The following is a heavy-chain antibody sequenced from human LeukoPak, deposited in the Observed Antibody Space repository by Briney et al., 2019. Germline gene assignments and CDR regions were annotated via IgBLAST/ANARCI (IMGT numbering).Heavy chain of an antibody. CDR3: ARDTNHAFDI. Sequence: ASVKVSCKASGYTFTGYYMHWVRQAPGQGLEWMGWISAYNGNTNYAQKLQGRVTMTTDTSTSTAYMELRSLRSDDTAVYYCARDTNHAFDIWGQGTMVTVSS. CDR1: GYTFTGYY. CDR2: ISAYNGNT. V-gene: IGHV1-18*04. J-gene: IGHJ3*02.